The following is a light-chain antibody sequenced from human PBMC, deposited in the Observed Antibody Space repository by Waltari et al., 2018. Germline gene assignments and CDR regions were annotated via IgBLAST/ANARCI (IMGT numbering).Light chain of an antibody. CDR1: SSNIGGNY. CDR3: ITKDSSLNAIV. CDR2: ENY. V-gene: IGLV1-51*02. Sequence: QSVLTQPPSVSAAPGEKVTISCSGSSSNIGGNYVSWFQQLPGTAPKLLIYENYKRPSGTPDRVAGSKSGTSGTLDITGLQTGDEADYYCITKDSSLNAIVFGGGTKLTVL. J-gene: IGLJ2*01.